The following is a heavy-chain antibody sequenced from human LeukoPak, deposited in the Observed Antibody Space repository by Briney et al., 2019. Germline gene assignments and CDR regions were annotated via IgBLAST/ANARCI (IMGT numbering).Heavy chain of an antibody. D-gene: IGHD1-26*01. J-gene: IGHJ4*02. V-gene: IGHV3-23*01. CDR1: GFTFSSYA. CDR3: ATAHRYSGSYYFDY. Sequence: PGGSLRLSCAASGFTFSSYAMSWVRQAPGKGLEWVSAISGSVGNTYYADSVKGRFTISRDNSKNTLYLQMNSLRSEDTAVYYCATAHRYSGSYYFDYWGQGTLVTVSS. CDR2: ISGSVGNT.